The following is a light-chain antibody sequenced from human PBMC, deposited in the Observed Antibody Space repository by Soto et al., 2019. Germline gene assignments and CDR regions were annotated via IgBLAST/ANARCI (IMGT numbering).Light chain of an antibody. V-gene: IGKV1-5*03. CDR1: QSLITW. CDR3: QQYNAYPLT. CDR2: KAS. J-gene: IGKJ4*01. Sequence: DIQMTQSPTTLSASVGERVTITCRASQSLITWLAWYQQKPGKAPKLLIHKASTLGSGVPSRFSGSGSGTEFTLTISSLQPDDFATYYCQQYNAYPLTFGGGTKVEIK.